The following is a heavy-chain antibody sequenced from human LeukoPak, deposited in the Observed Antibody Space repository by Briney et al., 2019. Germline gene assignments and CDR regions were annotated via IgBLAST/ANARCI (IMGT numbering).Heavy chain of an antibody. CDR1: GGSFSYYY. CDR2: INHSGIT. J-gene: IGHJ4*02. V-gene: IGHV4-34*01. D-gene: IGHD3-22*01. Sequence: SETLSLTCAVYGGSFSYYYWSWIRQPPGKGLEWIGEINHSGITNYNPSLKSRVTISVDTSKNQFSLKLSSVTAADTAVYYCARGDSSGYYWVYWGQGTLVTVSS. CDR3: ARGDSSGYYWVY.